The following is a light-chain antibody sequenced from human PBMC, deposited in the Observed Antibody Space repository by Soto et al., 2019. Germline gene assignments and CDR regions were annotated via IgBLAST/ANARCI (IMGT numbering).Light chain of an antibody. V-gene: IGLV2-14*01. Sequence: QAVVTQPASVSGSPGQSITISCTGNSSDVGYHNYVSWYRQHPGKAPRLMIYEVNNRPSGVSNRFSGSKSGNTASLTISGLQAEDEADYYCSSCTSSNTLLYVFGTGTKLTVL. CDR3: SSCTSSNTLLYV. J-gene: IGLJ1*01. CDR2: EVN. CDR1: SSDVGYHNY.